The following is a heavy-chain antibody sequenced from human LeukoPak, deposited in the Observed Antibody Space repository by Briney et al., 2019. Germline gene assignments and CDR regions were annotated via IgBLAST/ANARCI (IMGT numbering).Heavy chain of an antibody. J-gene: IGHJ4*02. CDR1: GVSISSYY. D-gene: IGHD5-18*01. V-gene: IGHV4-59*01. CDR3: AGRYRSRLDF. CDR2: IYDSGTT. Sequence: SETLSLTCTVSGVSISSYYWSWIRQTPGKGLEWMGYIYDSGTTNHNPSLKSRVTISVDTSKNQLSLKRSSVTAADTAVYYCAGRYRSRLDFWGQGTLVTVSS.